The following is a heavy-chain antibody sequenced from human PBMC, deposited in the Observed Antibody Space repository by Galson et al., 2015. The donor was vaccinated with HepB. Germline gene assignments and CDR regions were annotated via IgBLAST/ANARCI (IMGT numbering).Heavy chain of an antibody. CDR2: IYHGGST. CDR3: ARFREGGGWLDY. CDR1: GGSISSNNW. J-gene: IGHJ4*02. Sequence: ETLSLTCAVSGGSISSNNWWSWVRQSPGKGLECIGEIYHGGSTSYHPSLKSRVTISVDKSKNQLSLKLNSVTAADTAVYYCARFREGGGWLDYWGQGKLVTVSS. D-gene: IGHD6-19*01. V-gene: IGHV4-4*02.